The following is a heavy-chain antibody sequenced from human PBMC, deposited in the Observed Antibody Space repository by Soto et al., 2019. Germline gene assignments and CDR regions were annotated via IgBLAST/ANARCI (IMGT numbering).Heavy chain of an antibody. CDR2: IYSGGST. CDR1: GFTVSSNY. Sequence: EVQLVESGGGLIQPGGSLRLSCAASGFTVSSNYMSWVRQAPGKGLEWVSVIYSGGSTYYADSVKGRFTISRDNSKNTLYLQMNSLRAEDTAVYYCARGNTRNYYYYGMDVWGQGTTVTVSS. V-gene: IGHV3-53*01. J-gene: IGHJ6*02. CDR3: ARGNTRNYYYYGMDV.